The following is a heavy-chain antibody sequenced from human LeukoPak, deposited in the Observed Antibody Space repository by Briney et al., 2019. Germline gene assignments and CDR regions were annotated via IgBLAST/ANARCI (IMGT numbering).Heavy chain of an antibody. CDR1: GGSVSSGSYY. J-gene: IGHJ4*02. CDR3: AGDYYYDSSGYYSYFDY. D-gene: IGHD3-22*01. V-gene: IGHV4-61*01. CDR2: IYYSGST. Sequence: SETLSLTCTVSGGSVSSGSYYWSWIRQPPGKGLEWIGYIYYSGSTNYNPSLKSRVTISVDTSKNQFSLKLSSVTAADTVVYYCAGDYYYDSSGYYSYFDYWGQGTLVTVSS.